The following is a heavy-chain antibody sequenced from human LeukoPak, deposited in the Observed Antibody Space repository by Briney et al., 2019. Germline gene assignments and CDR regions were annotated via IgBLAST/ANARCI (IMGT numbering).Heavy chain of an antibody. CDR3: ARALNLLDPVTLDY. J-gene: IGHJ4*02. CDR1: GFTFSSYG. Sequence: GGSLRLSCAASGFTFSSYGMNWVRQAPGKGLEWISYIGSSSRSIYYADSVKGRSTISRDNARNSLYLQMNSLRAEDTAVYYCARALNLLDPVTLDYWGQGTLVTVSS. CDR2: IGSSSRSI. V-gene: IGHV3-48*01. D-gene: IGHD1-1*01.